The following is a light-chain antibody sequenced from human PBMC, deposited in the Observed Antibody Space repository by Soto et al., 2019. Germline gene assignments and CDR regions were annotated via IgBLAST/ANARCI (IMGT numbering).Light chain of an antibody. J-gene: IGKJ1*01. CDR3: QQTLAAPPT. V-gene: IGKV1-39*01. CDR1: QSITNY. CDR2: DAS. Sequence: DIQVTQSPSSLSASVGDRITITCRASQSITNYLNWYQHKPGKAPLLLIYDASTLQSGVPSRFSGSGAGTDFTLTISSLHPEDFAAYSCQQTLAAPPTFGQGTKVDIK.